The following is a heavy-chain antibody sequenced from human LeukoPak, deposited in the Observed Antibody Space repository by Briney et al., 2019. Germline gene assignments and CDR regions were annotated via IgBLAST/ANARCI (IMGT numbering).Heavy chain of an antibody. CDR2: IYYSGST. V-gene: IGHV4-34*09. CDR1: GGSFSGYY. D-gene: IGHD6-25*01. J-gene: IGHJ4*02. Sequence: SETLSLTRAVYGGSFSGYYWSWIRQPPGKGLEWIGYIYYSGSTYYNPSLKSRVTISVDASKNQFSLKLSSVTAADTAVYYCARDRAADSRGQGTLVTVSS. CDR3: ARDRAADS.